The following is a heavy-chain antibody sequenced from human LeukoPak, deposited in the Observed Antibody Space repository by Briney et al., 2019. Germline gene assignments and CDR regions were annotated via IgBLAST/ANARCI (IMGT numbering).Heavy chain of an antibody. CDR1: GFTFSSYG. V-gene: IGHV3-30*19. J-gene: IGHJ4*02. D-gene: IGHD6-13*01. CDR2: ISYDGSNK. CDR3: ATPGYSSSWYESYYFDY. Sequence: GGSLRLSCAASGFTFSSYGMHWVRQAPGKGLEWVAVISYDGSNKYYADSVKGRFTISRDNSKNTLYLQMNSLRAEDTAVYYCATPGYSSSWYESYYFDYWGQGTLVTVSS.